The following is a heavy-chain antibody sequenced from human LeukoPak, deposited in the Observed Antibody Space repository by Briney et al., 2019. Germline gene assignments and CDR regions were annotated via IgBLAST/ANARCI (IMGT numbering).Heavy chain of an antibody. D-gene: IGHD3-9*01. Sequence: SETLSLTCTVSGGSISSYYWSWIRQPPGKGLEWIGYIYYSGSTNYNPSLKSRVTISVDTSKNQFSLKLSSVTAADTAVYYCASHQHRALYYDILTGYYPFDYWGQGTLVTVSS. V-gene: IGHV4-59*08. CDR2: IYYSGST. CDR1: GGSISSYY. CDR3: ASHQHRALYYDILTGYYPFDY. J-gene: IGHJ4*02.